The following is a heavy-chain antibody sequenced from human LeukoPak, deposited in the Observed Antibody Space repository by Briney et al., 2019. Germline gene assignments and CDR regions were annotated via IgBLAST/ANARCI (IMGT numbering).Heavy chain of an antibody. J-gene: IGHJ5*01. Sequence: QAGGSLRLSCAASGFTFSSYAMNWVRQAPGKGLEWVSVISGRGGNTYYADSVKGRFAISRDNSKSTMYLQMNSLRVEDTAVYYCAKGGADTPILMCWFDSWGQGTLVTVSS. CDR2: ISGRGGNT. D-gene: IGHD5-18*01. CDR3: AKGGADTPILMCWFDS. V-gene: IGHV3-23*01. CDR1: GFTFSSYA.